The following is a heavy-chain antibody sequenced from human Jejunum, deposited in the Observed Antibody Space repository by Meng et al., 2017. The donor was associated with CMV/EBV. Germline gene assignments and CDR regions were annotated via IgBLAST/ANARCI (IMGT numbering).Heavy chain of an antibody. CDR1: LTFNTYA. D-gene: IGHD3-10*01. J-gene: IGHJ4*02. Sequence: LTFNTYAMTWVSQAPGKGLEWVSGISGNVDRTYYGDSVKGRFTISRDNSKNTSYLQMNSLRGDDTAVYYCAKVSTFAYGPGSYFDYWGQGTLVTVSS. CDR2: ISGNVDRT. CDR3: AKVSTFAYGPGSYFDY. V-gene: IGHV3-23*01.